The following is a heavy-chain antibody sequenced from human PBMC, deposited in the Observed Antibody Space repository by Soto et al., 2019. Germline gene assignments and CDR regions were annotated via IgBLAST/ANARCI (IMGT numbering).Heavy chain of an antibody. CDR1: GGSISSGGYS. Sequence: SETLSLTCAVSGGSISSGGYSWSWIRQPPGKGLEWIAYIYYTGTTYYNPSLKSRVTISIDRSNNQFSLMLSSVTAADTAVYYCARDLRLDSWGPGTLVTV. V-gene: IGHV4-30-2*01. J-gene: IGHJ4*02. CDR2: IYYTGTT. CDR3: ARDLRLDS. D-gene: IGHD2-21*02.